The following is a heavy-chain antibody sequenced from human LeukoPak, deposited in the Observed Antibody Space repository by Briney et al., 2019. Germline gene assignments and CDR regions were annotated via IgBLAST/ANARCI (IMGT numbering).Heavy chain of an antibody. CDR3: ASEKRGYSYGLDAFDI. D-gene: IGHD5-18*01. Sequence: SETLSLTCSVFGYSINTGYYWGWIRQPPGKGLEWIGEINHSGSTYCNPSLKSRVTISVDTSKNQLSLRLSSVTAADTAVYYCASEKRGYSYGLDAFDIWGQGTMVTVSS. CDR2: INHSGST. CDR1: GYSINTGYY. J-gene: IGHJ3*02. V-gene: IGHV4-38-2*02.